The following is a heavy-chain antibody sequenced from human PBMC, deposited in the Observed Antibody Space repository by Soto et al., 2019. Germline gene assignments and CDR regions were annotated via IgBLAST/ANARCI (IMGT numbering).Heavy chain of an antibody. CDR3: PQPTIFVVEG. CDR2: ISHDERNK. J-gene: IGHJ4*02. V-gene: IGHV3-30*04. D-gene: IGHD3-3*01. Sequence: QVQLVESGGGVVQPGRSLRLSCAASGFTFSSYAMHWVRQAPGKGLEWVAVISHDERNKYYADSVKGRFTISRDNSKNTLYLQMNSLRAEDTAVYYCPQPTIFVVEGWGQVILVTGSS. CDR1: GFTFSSYA.